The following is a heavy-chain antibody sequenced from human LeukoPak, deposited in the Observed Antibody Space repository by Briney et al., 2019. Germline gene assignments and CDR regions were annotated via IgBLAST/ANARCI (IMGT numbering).Heavy chain of an antibody. V-gene: IGHV4-34*01. CDR1: GGSFSGYY. J-gene: IGHJ4*02. CDR2: INHSGST. Sequence: SETLSLTCAVYGGSFSGYYWSWIRQPPGKGLEWIGEINHSGSTNYNPSLKSRVPISVDTSKNQFSLKLSSVTAADTAVYYCARGTHPRIAAAGRPAYFDYWGQGTLVTASS. CDR3: ARGTHPRIAAAGRPAYFDY. D-gene: IGHD6-13*01.